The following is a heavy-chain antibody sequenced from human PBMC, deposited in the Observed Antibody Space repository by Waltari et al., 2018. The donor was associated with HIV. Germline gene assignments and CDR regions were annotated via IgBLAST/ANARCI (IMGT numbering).Heavy chain of an antibody. CDR3: AREYFYESSGYYYRSTFDY. D-gene: IGHD3-22*01. CDR2: IKPDGSET. V-gene: IGHV3-7*01. CDR1: GFTFSSHW. J-gene: IGHJ4*02. Sequence: EVQLVEYGGGLVEPGESLSLSCAASGFTFSSHWMRWVRQAPGKGLEWVANIKPDGSETYYVDSVKGRFTISRDNAKTSLYLQMNSLRAEDTAVYFCAREYFYESSGYYYRSTFDYWGQGTLVTVSS.